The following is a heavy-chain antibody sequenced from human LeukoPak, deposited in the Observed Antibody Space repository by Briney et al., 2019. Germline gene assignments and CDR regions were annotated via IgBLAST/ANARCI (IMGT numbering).Heavy chain of an antibody. D-gene: IGHD6-13*01. CDR2: ISSSSHYT. Sequence: RGSLRLSCAASGFTFSDRYMGWVRQAPGKGLAWVSYISSSSHYTNYEASVRGRFIISRDNARDSLYLQMNSLRVEDAAVYYCARVLISSWHEVGDWGQGTLVTVSS. V-gene: IGHV3-11*06. CDR1: GFTFSDRY. CDR3: ARVLISSWHEVGD. J-gene: IGHJ4*02.